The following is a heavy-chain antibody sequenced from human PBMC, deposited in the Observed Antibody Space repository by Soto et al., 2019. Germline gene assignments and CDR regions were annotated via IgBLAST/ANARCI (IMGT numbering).Heavy chain of an antibody. D-gene: IGHD3-16*02. CDR2: IFYKGTI. J-gene: IGHJ4*02. CDR1: GDSISPYY. Sequence: SETLSLTCTVSGDSISPYYWSWIRQPPGKGLEWIGYIFYKGTIKYNPSLKSRVTISVDTSQNQFSLKLRSVTAADTAVYYCAGDSASLDYWGQGALVTVS. CDR3: AGDSASLDY. V-gene: IGHV4-59*01.